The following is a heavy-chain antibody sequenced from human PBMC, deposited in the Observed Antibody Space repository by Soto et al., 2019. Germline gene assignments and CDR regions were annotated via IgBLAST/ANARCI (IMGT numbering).Heavy chain of an antibody. J-gene: IGHJ4*02. D-gene: IGHD4-4*01. V-gene: IGHV1-69*13. CDR3: ARQETSNPYFDY. Sequence: SVKVSCKASGGTFSSYAISWVRQAPGQGLEWMGGIIPIFGTANYAQKFQGRVTITADESTSTAYMELSSLRSEDTAVYYCARQETSNPYFDYWGQGTLVTVSS. CDR1: GGTFSSYA. CDR2: IIPIFGTA.